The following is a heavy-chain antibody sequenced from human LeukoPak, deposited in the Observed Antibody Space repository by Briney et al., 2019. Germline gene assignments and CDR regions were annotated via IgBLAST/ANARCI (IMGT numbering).Heavy chain of an antibody. CDR3: ARETSDWYFDL. CDR1: GFTFSDYY. J-gene: IGHJ2*01. Sequence: GGSLRLSCAASGFTFSDYYMSWIRQAPGKGLEWVAVISYDGCNKYYADSVKGRFTFSRDNSKNALYLQINSLRAEDTAVYYCARETSDWYFDLWGRGTLVTVSS. V-gene: IGHV3-30-3*01. D-gene: IGHD1-26*01. CDR2: ISYDGCNK.